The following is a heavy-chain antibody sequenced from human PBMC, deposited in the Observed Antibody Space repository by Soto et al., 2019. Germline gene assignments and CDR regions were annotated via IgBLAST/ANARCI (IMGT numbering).Heavy chain of an antibody. V-gene: IGHV3-33*01. Sequence: QVQVVESGGGVVQPGKSLRLSCAASGFSFSGSGMHWVRQAPGKGLEWVAVIWYDGSRKYYADAVKGRFTISRDNSKNTLYLQMDSLRAEDTALYYCARGIYGSGYHYFDHRGQGTLVTVSS. CDR2: IWYDGSRK. CDR1: GFSFSGSG. J-gene: IGHJ4*02. CDR3: ARGIYGSGYHYFDH. D-gene: IGHD6-19*01.